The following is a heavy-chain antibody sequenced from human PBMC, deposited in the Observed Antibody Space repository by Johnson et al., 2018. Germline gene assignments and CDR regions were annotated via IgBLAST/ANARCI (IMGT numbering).Heavy chain of an antibody. CDR1: GFSLHDYA. CDR3: ARDAVYGGLSGFFYMDV. CDR2: ISWNSGRI. V-gene: IGHV3-9*01. J-gene: IGHJ6*03. D-gene: IGHD4-23*01. Sequence: VQLVQSGGGLVQPGRSLRLSCAASGFSLHDYAMHWVRQAPGKGLEWVSRISWNSGRIGYADSVKGRFTISRDNAKNSLFLQMTSLTVEDTALYYGARDAVYGGLSGFFYMDVWGKGTTVTVSS.